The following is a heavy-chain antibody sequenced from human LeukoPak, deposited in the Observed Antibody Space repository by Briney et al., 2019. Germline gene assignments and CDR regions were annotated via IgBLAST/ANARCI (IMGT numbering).Heavy chain of an antibody. D-gene: IGHD5-18*01. J-gene: IGHJ4*02. Sequence: PSETLSLTCTVSGGSISSSSYYWGWIRQPPGKGLEWIGSIYYSGSTYYNPSLKSRVTISVDTSKNQFSLKLSSVTAADTAVYYCARQASGYSYDYWAREPWSPSPQ. V-gene: IGHV4-39*01. CDR2: IYYSGST. CDR3: ARQASGYSYDY. CDR1: GGSISSSSYY.